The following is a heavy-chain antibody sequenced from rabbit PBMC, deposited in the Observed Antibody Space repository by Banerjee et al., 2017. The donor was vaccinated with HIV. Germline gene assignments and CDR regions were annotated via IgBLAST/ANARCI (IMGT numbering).Heavy chain of an antibody. CDR2: IYGDKGRP. Sequence: QEQLKETGGGLVQPGGSLTLSCKASGFDLTTYYMNWVRQAPGKGLEWIGSIYGDKGRPYYASRAKGRFTISKTSSTTVTLQMTSLTAADTATYFCARGGWLVDLNLWGQGTLVTVS. CDR1: GFDLTTYYM. V-gene: IGHV1S45*01. CDR3: ARGGWLVDLNL. D-gene: IGHD1-1*01. J-gene: IGHJ3*01.